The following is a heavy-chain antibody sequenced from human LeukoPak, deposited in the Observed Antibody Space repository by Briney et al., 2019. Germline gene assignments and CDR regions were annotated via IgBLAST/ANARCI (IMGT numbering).Heavy chain of an antibody. Sequence: KNGESMKISCKAFGYIFSNSWIGWVRHMSGKGLEWMGIIYPYDSDTRYNPSFQGQATISADKSIGTAYLQWSSLKASDSAMYYCARLSTTVSTLDCGYYYMDVWGKGTTVTVSS. D-gene: IGHD4-17*01. V-gene: IGHV5-51*01. J-gene: IGHJ6*03. CDR1: GYIFSNSW. CDR3: ARLSTTVSTLDCGYYYMDV. CDR2: IYPYDSDT.